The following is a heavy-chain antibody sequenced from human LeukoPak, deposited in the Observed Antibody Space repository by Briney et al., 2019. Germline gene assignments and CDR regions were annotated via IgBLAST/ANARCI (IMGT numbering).Heavy chain of an antibody. V-gene: IGHV1-8*03. CDR3: VRTTSLTASGYDC. CDR2: MNPYNGDR. J-gene: IGHJ4*02. CDR1: GYTFTTYH. Sequence: ASVKVSCKTSGYTFTTYHINWVRQATGQGLEWLGWMNPYNGDRGYAQKFQGRLSITSDTSISTAYMELSSLKSDDTAVYFCVRTTSLTASGYDCWGQGTLVTVSS. D-gene: IGHD4-17*01.